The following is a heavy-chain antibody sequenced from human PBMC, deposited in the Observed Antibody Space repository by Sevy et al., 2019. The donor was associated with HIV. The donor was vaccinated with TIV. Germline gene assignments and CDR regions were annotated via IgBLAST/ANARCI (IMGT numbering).Heavy chain of an antibody. D-gene: IGHD3-16*01. J-gene: IGHJ6*03. V-gene: IGHV1-18*01. CDR2: ISPYNGHA. CDR3: ARDDTYSDPARYHYAYMDV. CDR1: GYSFISYG. Sequence: ASVKVFCKASGYSFISYGINWVRQAPGQGLEWMGWISPYNGHASSAQKFQDRVTLTTDTSTSTAYMELRSLRSDDTAVYYCARDDTYSDPARYHYAYMDVWGQGTTVTVSS.